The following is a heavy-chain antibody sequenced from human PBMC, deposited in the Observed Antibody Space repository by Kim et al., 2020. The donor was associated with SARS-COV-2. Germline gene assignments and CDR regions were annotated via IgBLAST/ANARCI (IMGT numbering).Heavy chain of an antibody. D-gene: IGHD2-15*01. V-gene: IGHV4-34*01. CDR3: ARYCSGGSCYSVDY. J-gene: IGHJ4*02. Sequence: TPSLTSRVTISVDTSKNQFSLKLSSVTAADTAVYYCARYCSGGSCYSVDYWGQGTLVTVSS.